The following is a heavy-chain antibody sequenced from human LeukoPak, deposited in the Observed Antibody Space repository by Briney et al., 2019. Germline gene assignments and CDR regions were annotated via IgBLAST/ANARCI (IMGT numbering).Heavy chain of an antibody. V-gene: IGHV1-18*01. J-gene: IGHJ3*02. D-gene: IGHD3-16*02. CDR3: ARDILYDYVWGSYRNDAFDI. CDR2: ISAYNGNT. CDR1: GHTFTSYG. Sequence: ASVKVSCKASGHTFTSYGISWVRQAPGQGLEWMGWISAYNGNTNYAQKLQGRVTMTTDTSTSTAYMELRSLRSDDTAVYYCARDILYDYVWGSYRNDAFDIWGQGTMVTVSS.